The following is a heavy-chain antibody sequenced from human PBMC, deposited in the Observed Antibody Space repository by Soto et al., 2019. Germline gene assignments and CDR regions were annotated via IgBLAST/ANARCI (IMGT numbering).Heavy chain of an antibody. CDR1: GGTFSSYA. Sequence: QVQLVQSGTEVKKPGSSVKVSCKASGGTFSSYAISWVRQAPGQGLEWMGGIIPIFGTANYAQKFQGRVTITADESTSTAYMELSSLRSEDTAVYHCAKMTTVNKPFDYWGQGTLATVSS. V-gene: IGHV1-69*01. J-gene: IGHJ4*02. CDR3: AKMTTVNKPFDY. CDR2: IIPIFGTA. D-gene: IGHD4-4*01.